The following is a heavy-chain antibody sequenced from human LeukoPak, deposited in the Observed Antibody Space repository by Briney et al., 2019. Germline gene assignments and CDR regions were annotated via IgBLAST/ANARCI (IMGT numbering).Heavy chain of an antibody. CDR3: ARDPYSGSYGDYYFYYMDV. D-gene: IGHD1-26*01. V-gene: IGHV3-21*01. CDR1: GFTFSTFN. CDR2: ITSSGRQV. J-gene: IGHJ6*03. Sequence: GGSLRLSCAASGFTFSTFNMNWVRQAPGQALEWVSSITSSGRQVYYVDSVKGRITISRDNAEKSLYLQMDSLRADDTAVYYCARDPYSGSYGDYYFYYMDVWGKGATVTVSS.